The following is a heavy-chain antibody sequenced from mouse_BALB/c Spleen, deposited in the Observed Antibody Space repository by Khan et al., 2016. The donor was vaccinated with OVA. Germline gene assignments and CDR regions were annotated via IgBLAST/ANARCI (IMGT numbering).Heavy chain of an antibody. J-gene: IGHJ1*01. CDR1: GFTFSTYT. CDR3: TRDGNYAHGCFDV. V-gene: IGHV5-6-4*01. D-gene: IGHD2-1*01. CDR2: ISSGSTYT. Sequence: EVELVESGGGLVKPGGSLKLSCAASGFTFSTYTMSWVRQTPEKRLEWVATISSGSTYTYYPDSVKGRFTISRDNAKNTLYLQMSSLKSEDTALYYGTRDGNYAHGCFDVWGAGTTVTVSS.